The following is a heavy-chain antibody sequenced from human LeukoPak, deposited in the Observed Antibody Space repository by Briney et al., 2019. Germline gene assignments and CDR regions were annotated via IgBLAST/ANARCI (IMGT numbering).Heavy chain of an antibody. Sequence: PRGCLRLSPAHSLYSLSIYALCWVRPALGEGRGGVSAISGSGGSTYYADSVKGRFTISRDNSKNTLYQQMNSLKAEDKAVYYCAKGGLLLWCGESYGKHWGQGTLVTVSS. J-gene: IGHJ4*02. CDR1: LYSLSIYA. D-gene: IGHD3-10*01. V-gene: IGHV3-23*01. CDR2: ISGSGGST. CDR3: AKGGLLLWCGESYGKH.